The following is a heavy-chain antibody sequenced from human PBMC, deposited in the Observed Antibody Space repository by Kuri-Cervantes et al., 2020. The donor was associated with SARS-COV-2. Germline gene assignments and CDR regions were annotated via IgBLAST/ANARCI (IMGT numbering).Heavy chain of an antibody. Sequence: GGSLRLSCAASGFTFSSYSMHWVRQAPGKGLVWVSRINSDGSSTSYADSVKGRFTISRDNAKNTLYLQMNSLRAEDTAVYYCARGDYDFWSGPRGWLDPGGQGTLVTVSS. V-gene: IGHV3-74*01. D-gene: IGHD3-3*01. J-gene: IGHJ5*02. CDR1: GFTFSSYS. CDR2: INSDGSST. CDR3: ARGDYDFWSGPRGWLDP.